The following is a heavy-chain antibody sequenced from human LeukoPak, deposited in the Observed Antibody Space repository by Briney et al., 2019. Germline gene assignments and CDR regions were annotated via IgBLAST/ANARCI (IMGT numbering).Heavy chain of an antibody. V-gene: IGHV3-30*19. CDR3: ARSSTVTLYFDY. Sequence: GGSLRLSCAASGFTFSSYGMHWVRQAPGKGLEWVAVISYDGSNKYYADSVKGRFTISRDNSKNTLYLQMNSLRAEDTAVYYCARSSTVTLYFDYWGQGTLVTVSS. CDR2: ISYDGSNK. J-gene: IGHJ4*02. CDR1: GFTFSSYG. D-gene: IGHD4-17*01.